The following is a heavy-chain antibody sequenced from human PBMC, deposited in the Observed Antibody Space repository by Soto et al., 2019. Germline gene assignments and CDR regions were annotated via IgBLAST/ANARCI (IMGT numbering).Heavy chain of an antibody. J-gene: IGHJ5*02. CDR1: GFTFSSYG. V-gene: IGHV3-33*06. CDR3: AKNQGVELVPLATVDWFDP. Sequence: GGSLRLSCAASGFTFSSYGMHWVRQAPGKGLEWVAVIWYDGSNKYYADSVKGRFTISRDNSKNTVYLELNNLSAEDTAVYHCAKNQGVELVPLATVDWFDPWGQGSVVTVSS. CDR2: IWYDGSNK. D-gene: IGHD1-26*01.